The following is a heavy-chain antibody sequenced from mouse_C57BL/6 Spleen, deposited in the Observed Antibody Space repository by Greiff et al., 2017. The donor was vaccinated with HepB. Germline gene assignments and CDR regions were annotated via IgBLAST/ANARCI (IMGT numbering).Heavy chain of an antibody. Sequence: VHLVESGEGLVKPGGSLKLSCAASGFTFSSYAMSWVRQTPEKRLEWVAYISSGGDYIYYADTVKGRFTISRDNARNTLYLQMSSLKSEDTAMYYCTRGVYDYDGFAYWGQGTLVTVSA. V-gene: IGHV5-9-1*02. CDR1: GFTFSSYA. J-gene: IGHJ3*01. D-gene: IGHD2-4*01. CDR2: ISSGGDYI. CDR3: TRGVYDYDGFAY.